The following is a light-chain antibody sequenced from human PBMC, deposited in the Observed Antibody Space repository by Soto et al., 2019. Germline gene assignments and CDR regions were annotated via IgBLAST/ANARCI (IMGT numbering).Light chain of an antibody. CDR1: SSDVGGHEF. V-gene: IGLV2-14*01. J-gene: IGLJ1*01. CDR3: SSFTTTTTLYI. Sequence: QSALTQPASVSGSPGQSITISCTGTSSDVGGHEFVSWYQQHPGEAPQLIIYEVSDRPSGVSSRFSGSKSGNTASLTISGLQAEDEADYYCSSFTTTTTLYIFGTGTKVTVL. CDR2: EVS.